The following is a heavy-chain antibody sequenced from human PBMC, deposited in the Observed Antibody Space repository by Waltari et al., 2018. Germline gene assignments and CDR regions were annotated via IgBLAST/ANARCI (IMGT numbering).Heavy chain of an antibody. CDR1: GYTFTSYD. D-gene: IGHD2-15*01. CDR3: ASVTWTPSVYYMDV. J-gene: IGHJ6*03. CDR2: MNPNRGNT. Sequence: QVQLVQSGAEVKKPGASVKVSCKASGYTFTSYDINWVRKATGQGLAWMGWMNPNRGNTGYAQKFQGRVTMTRNTSISTAYMELSSLRSEDTAVYYCASVTWTPSVYYMDVWGKGTTVTVSS. V-gene: IGHV1-8*01.